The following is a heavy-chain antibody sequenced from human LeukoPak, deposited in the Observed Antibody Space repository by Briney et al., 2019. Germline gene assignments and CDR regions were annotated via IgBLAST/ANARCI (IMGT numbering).Heavy chain of an antibody. CDR1: GGTFSSYA. V-gene: IGHV1-69*06. CDR3: AKKPYYYGSGSYRDY. CDR2: IIPIFGTA. D-gene: IGHD3-10*01. Sequence: ASVKVSCKASGGTFSSYAISWVRQAPGQGLEWMGGIIPIFGTANYAQKFQGRVTITADKSTSTAYMELSSLRSEDTAVYYCAKKPYYYGSGSYRDYWGQGTLVTVSS. J-gene: IGHJ4*02.